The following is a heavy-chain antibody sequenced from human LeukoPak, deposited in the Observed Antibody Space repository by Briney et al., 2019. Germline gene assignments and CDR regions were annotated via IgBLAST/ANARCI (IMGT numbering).Heavy chain of an antibody. CDR1: GGTFSSYA. J-gene: IGHJ3*02. Sequence: ASVKVSCKASGGTFSSYAISWVRQAPGQGLEWMGGIIPIFGTANYAQKFQGRVTIATDESTSTAYMELSSLRSEDTAVYYCAKATGGDAFDIWGQGTMVTVSS. V-gene: IGHV1-69*05. D-gene: IGHD4-17*01. CDR3: AKATGGDAFDI. CDR2: IIPIFGTA.